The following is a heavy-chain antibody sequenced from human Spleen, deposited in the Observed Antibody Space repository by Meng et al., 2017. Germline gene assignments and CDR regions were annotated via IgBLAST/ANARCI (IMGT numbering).Heavy chain of an antibody. CDR2: VKEDGSEK. CDR3: ARYWRRTPEGNFDY. V-gene: IGHV3-7*01. D-gene: IGHD2-8*02. J-gene: IGHJ4*02. CDR1: GFPFSNFE. Sequence: GESLKISCAASGFPFSNFEMNWVRQAPGKGLEWVATVKEDGSEKYYVDSVKGRFTISRDNAKNSLSLQMNSLRVEDTATYYCARYWRRTPEGNFDYWGQGTLVTVSS.